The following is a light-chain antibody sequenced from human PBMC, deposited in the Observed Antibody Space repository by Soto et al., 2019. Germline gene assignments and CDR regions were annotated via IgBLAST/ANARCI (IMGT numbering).Light chain of an antibody. J-gene: IGKJ4*01. CDR2: DAS. Sequence: EIVLTQSPATLSFSPGERATLSFSSSQSVSIYLACYQQKPGQAPRLLIYDASNRATGIPARFSGSGSGTDFTLTISSLEPEDFAVYYCQQRSNWPLTFGGGTKVDIK. CDR1: QSVSIY. CDR3: QQRSNWPLT. V-gene: IGKV3-11*01.